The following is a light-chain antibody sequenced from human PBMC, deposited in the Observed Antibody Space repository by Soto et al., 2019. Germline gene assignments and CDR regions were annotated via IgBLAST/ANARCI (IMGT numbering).Light chain of an antibody. CDR1: QSINNW. CDR2: KAS. J-gene: IGKJ5*01. Sequence: DVQRPQSPSTLSASVGDRLTITCRASQSINNWLAWYQKKPGRAPKLLIYKASVLETVAPSRFSGTGSGTEFTLTINGLQPDDFATYYCQQYSSYSPITSG. V-gene: IGKV1-5*03. CDR3: QQYSSYSPIT.